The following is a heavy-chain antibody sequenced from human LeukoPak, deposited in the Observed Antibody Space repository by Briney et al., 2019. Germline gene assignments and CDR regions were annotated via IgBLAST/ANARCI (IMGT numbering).Heavy chain of an antibody. CDR1: GFTFSTHW. CDR3: ASLLTPYHGSGGGGMDV. J-gene: IGHJ6*02. V-gene: IGHV3-74*01. D-gene: IGHD3-10*01. CDR2: ISGDGSLT. Sequence: QPGRSLRLSCAASGFTFSTHWMYWVRQAPGRELVWVSRISGDGSLTSYADSVKGRFTISRDNAKDTLYLQMTSLRVEDTAVYSCASLLTPYHGSGGGGMDVWGQGTTVTVSS.